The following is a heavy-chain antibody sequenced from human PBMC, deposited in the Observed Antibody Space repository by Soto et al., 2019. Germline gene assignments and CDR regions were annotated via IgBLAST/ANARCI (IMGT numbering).Heavy chain of an antibody. CDR3: ARVVSGDYGDWWFDP. CDR2: IYHSGST. CDR1: GGSISSSNW. Sequence: QVQLQESGPGLVKPSGTLSLTCAVSGGSISSSNWWSWVRQPPGKGLEWIGEIYHSGSTNYNPSLKIRVTISVDKSKNQFSLKLSSVTAADTAVYYCARVVSGDYGDWWFDPWGQGTLVTVSS. V-gene: IGHV4-4*02. J-gene: IGHJ5*02. D-gene: IGHD4-17*01.